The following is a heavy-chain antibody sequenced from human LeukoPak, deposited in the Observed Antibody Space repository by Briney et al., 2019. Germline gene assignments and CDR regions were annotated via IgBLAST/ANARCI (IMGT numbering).Heavy chain of an antibody. CDR2: IWYDGSNK. CDR3: AKVLLWFGEPLHDAFDI. D-gene: IGHD3-10*01. Sequence: GRSLRLSCEASGFTFSNYGMHWVRQAPRKGLEWGGVIWYDGSNKYYADSVKGRFTISRDNSKNTLYLQMNSLRAEDTAVYYCAKVLLWFGEPLHDAFDIWGQGTMVTVSS. J-gene: IGHJ3*02. CDR1: GFTFSNYG. V-gene: IGHV3-33*06.